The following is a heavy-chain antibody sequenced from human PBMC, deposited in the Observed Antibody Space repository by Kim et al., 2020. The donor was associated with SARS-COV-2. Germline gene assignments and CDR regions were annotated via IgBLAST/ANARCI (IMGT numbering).Heavy chain of an antibody. J-gene: IGHJ4*02. CDR3: SKGESLLGALAHRY. D-gene: IGHD2-15*01. Sequence: GGSLRLSCVASGFTFSNYAMSWVRQAPGMGLEWVSAISGSGGTTYFADSVKGRFTISRDNTKNTLFLQMNSLAAEDTAVYYCSKGESLLGALAHRYWGRG. CDR2: ISGSGGTT. V-gene: IGHV3-23*01. CDR1: GFTFSNYA.